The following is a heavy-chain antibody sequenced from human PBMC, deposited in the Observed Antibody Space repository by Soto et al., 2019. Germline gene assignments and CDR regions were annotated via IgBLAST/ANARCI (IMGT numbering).Heavy chain of an antibody. CDR2: IVVGSGNT. Sequence: SVKVSCKASGFTFTSSAVQWVRQARGQRLEWIGWIVVGSGNTNYAQKFQERVTITRDMSTSTAYMELSSLRSEDTAVYYCAADRGDYGGNSELDYYYGMDVWGQGTTVTAP. V-gene: IGHV1-58*01. CDR3: AADRGDYGGNSELDYYYGMDV. CDR1: GFTFTSSA. J-gene: IGHJ6*02. D-gene: IGHD4-17*01.